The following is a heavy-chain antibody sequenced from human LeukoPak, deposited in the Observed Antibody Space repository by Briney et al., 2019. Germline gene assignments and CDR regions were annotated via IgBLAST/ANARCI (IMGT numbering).Heavy chain of an antibody. CDR3: ARDYDWALDF. Sequence: GGSLRLSCAASGFPFSSCVMSWVRQAPGKGLEWIAYINHNGEAIYYPEFVKGRFIISRDNAKNTLFLQMNDLRDEDTAVYYCARDYDWALDFWGQGTRVTVSS. J-gene: IGHJ4*02. CDR1: GFPFSSCV. D-gene: IGHD3-9*01. CDR2: INHNGEAI. V-gene: IGHV3-48*02.